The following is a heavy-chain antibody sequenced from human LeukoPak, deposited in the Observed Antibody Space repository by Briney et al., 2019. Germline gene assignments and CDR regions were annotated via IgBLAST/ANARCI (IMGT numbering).Heavy chain of an antibody. J-gene: IGHJ4*02. CDR3: ARGYAAAGTPCRVFDY. V-gene: IGHV4-34*01. CDR1: GGSFSGYY. D-gene: IGHD6-13*01. Sequence: SETLSLTCAVYGGSFSGYYWSWIRQPPGKGLEWIGEINHSGSTNYNPSLKSRVTISVDTSKNQFSLKLSSVTAADTAVYYCARGYAAAGTPCRVFDYWGQGTLVTVSS. CDR2: INHSGST.